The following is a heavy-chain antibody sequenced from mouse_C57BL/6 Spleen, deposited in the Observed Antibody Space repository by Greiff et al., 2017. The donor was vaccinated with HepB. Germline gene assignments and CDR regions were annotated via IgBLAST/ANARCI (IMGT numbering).Heavy chain of an antibody. CDR2: ISYDGSN. J-gene: IGHJ1*03. CDR1: GYSITSGYY. V-gene: IGHV3-6*01. CDR3: ARERGYYRYFDV. Sequence: ESGPGLVKPSQSLSLTCSVTGYSITSGYYWNWIRQFPGNKLEWMGYISYDGSNNYNPSLKNRISITRDTSKNQFFLKLNSVTTEDTATYYCARERGYYRYFDVWGTGTTVTVSS. D-gene: IGHD2-2*01.